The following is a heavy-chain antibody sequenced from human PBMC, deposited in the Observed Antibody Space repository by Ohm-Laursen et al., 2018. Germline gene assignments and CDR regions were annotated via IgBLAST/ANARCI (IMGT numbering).Heavy chain of an antibody. J-gene: IGHJ6*02. CDR2: LSGSGHDT. CDR1: GFTFSSYA. V-gene: IGHV3-23*01. CDR3: AKARYHSSSLMDV. D-gene: IGHD6-6*01. Sequence: SLRLSCAAAGFTFSSYAMSWVRQAPEKGLEWVSGLSGSGHDTYYTDSVKGRFTISRDNAKNSLYLQMNSLRAEDTALYYCAKARYHSSSLMDVWGQGTTVTVSS.